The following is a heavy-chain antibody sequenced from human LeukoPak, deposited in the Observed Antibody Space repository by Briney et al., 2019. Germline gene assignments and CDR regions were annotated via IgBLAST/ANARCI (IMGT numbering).Heavy chain of an antibody. V-gene: IGHV1-69*05. CDR2: VIPIFGTA. CDR3: ARTSGGVKPWKSLDY. D-gene: IGHD1-1*01. CDR1: GGTFSSYA. Sequence: ASVKVSCKASGGTFSSYAISWVRQASGQGLEWMGRVIPIFGTANYAQKFQGRVTITTDESTSTAYMELSSLRSEDTAVYYCARTSGGVKPWKSLDYWGQGTLVTVSS. J-gene: IGHJ4*02.